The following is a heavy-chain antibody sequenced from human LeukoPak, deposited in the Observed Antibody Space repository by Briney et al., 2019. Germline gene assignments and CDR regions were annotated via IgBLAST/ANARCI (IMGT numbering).Heavy chain of an antibody. J-gene: IGHJ6*03. CDR1: GGSISSNSYY. D-gene: IGHD2-15*01. CDR3: ARTGGGSGFYYYMDV. Sequence: SETLSLTCTVSGGSISSNSYYWGWIRQPAGKGLECIGRIYTTGSTNYNPSLKSRVTISVDTSKNQFSLRLSSVTAADTAVYYCARTGGGSGFYYYMDVWGKGTTVTVSS. CDR2: IYTTGST. V-gene: IGHV4-61*02.